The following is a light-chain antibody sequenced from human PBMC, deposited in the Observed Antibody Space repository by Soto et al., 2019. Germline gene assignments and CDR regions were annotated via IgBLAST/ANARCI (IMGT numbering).Light chain of an antibody. V-gene: IGKV3-15*01. Sequence: DIVMTQSPATLSVSPGERATLSCRASQSVSSNLAWYQQKPGQAPRLLIYGASTRATGIPARFSGSGSGTDFTLTISSLQSEDFAVYYCQQYNNWWTLGQGTKVDIK. J-gene: IGKJ1*01. CDR2: GAS. CDR3: QQYNNWWT. CDR1: QSVSSN.